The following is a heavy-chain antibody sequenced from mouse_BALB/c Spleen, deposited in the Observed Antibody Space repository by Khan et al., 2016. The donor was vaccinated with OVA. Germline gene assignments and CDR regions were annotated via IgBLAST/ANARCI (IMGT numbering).Heavy chain of an antibody. CDR2: IYTYTGEP. CDR3: ARGRRRAMDY. V-gene: IGHV9-3-1*01. Sequence: QIQLVQSGPELKKPGETVKISCKASGYTFTNYGMNWVKQAPGKGLKWMGWIYTYTGEPTYADDFKGRFAFSLESSASTAYLQINTLTNEDTATYFCARGRRRAMDYWGQGTSVTVSS. J-gene: IGHJ4*01. D-gene: IGHD6-1*01. CDR1: GYTFTNYG.